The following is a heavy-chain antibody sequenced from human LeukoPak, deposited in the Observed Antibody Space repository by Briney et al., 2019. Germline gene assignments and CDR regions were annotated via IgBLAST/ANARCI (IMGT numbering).Heavy chain of an antibody. CDR2: IYYSGST. Sequence: PSETLSLTCTVSGGSISSSSYYWGWIRQPPGNGLEWIGSIYYSGSTYYNPSLKSRVTISVDTSKNQFSLKLSSVTAADTAVYYCEGVRGALLRDYFDYWGQGTLVTVSS. CDR1: GGSISSSSYY. D-gene: IGHD3-10*01. V-gene: IGHV4-39*01. J-gene: IGHJ4*02. CDR3: EGVRGALLRDYFDY.